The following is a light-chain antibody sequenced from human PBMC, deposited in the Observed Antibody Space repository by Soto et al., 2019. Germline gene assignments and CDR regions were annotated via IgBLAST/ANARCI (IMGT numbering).Light chain of an antibody. CDR2: DVS. CDR1: SSDVGRYNY. J-gene: IGLJ1*01. CDR3: NSYADSNTYV. V-gene: IGLV2-8*01. Sequence: QSVLTQPPSASRSPGQSVTISCTGTSSDVGRYNYVSWYQHHPGKAPKLIIYDVSQRPSGVPDRFSGSKSGNTASLTVSGLQAEDEADYYCNSYADSNTYVFGTGTKVTVL.